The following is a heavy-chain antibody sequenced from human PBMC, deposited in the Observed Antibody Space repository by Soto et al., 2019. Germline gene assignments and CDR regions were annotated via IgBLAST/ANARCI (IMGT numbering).Heavy chain of an antibody. D-gene: IGHD3-10*01. V-gene: IGHV5-51*01. CDR2: IYPGDSET. J-gene: IGHJ6*02. Sequence: PGESLKISCKGSGYSFTNYWIGWVRQMPGKGLEWMGIIYPGDSETRYSPSFQGQVTFSADKSISTAYLQWSSLKASDTAMYYCAGGGVRGVITRTRDYYGMDVWGQGTTVTVS. CDR1: GYSFTNYW. CDR3: AGGGVRGVITRTRDYYGMDV.